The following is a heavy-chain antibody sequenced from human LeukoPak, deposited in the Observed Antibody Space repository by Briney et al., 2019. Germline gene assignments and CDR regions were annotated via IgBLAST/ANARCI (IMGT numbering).Heavy chain of an antibody. CDR3: ARGDGYNDAFDI. CDR2: IRYDGSNK. Sequence: GGSLRLSCAASGFTFSTYGMHWVRQAPGKGLEWVAFIRYDGSNKYYADSVKGRFTISRDNSKNTLYLQMNSLRAEDTAVYYCARGDGYNDAFDIWGQGTMVTVSS. CDR1: GFTFSTYG. D-gene: IGHD5-24*01. V-gene: IGHV3-30*02. J-gene: IGHJ3*02.